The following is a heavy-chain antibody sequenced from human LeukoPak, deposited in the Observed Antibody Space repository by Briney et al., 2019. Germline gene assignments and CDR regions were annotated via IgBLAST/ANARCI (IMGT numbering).Heavy chain of an antibody. CDR1: GFTFSSYS. Sequence: GGSLRLSCAASGFTFSSYSMNWVRQAPGKGLEWVSSISSSSSYIYYADSVKGRFTISRDNAKNSLYLQMNSLRAEDTAVYYCARESWDIVVVPAALDHWGQGTLVTVCS. CDR3: ARESWDIVVVPAALDH. CDR2: ISSSSSYI. V-gene: IGHV3-21*01. J-gene: IGHJ4*02. D-gene: IGHD2-2*01.